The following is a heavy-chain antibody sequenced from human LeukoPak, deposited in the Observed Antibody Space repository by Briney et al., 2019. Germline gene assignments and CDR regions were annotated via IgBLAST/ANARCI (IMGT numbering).Heavy chain of an antibody. J-gene: IGHJ4*02. V-gene: IGHV3-23*03. CDR2: IYSGSSST. CDR3: ARVGSGWYDFDY. D-gene: IGHD6-19*01. CDR1: GFTFSNYG. Sequence: GGSLTLSCAASGFTFSNYGMTWVRQAPGKGLEWVSVIYSGSSSTYYTDSVKGRFTISRHNSKNTLYLQMNSLRAEDTAVYYCARVGSGWYDFDYWGQGTLVTVFS.